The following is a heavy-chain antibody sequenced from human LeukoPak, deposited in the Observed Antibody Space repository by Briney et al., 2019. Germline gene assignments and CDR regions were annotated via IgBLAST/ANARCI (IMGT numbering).Heavy chain of an antibody. V-gene: IGHV3-21*01. CDR3: ARDRPTGRSRGVVVQ. J-gene: IGHJ4*02. CDR1: GFTFDTYA. Sequence: GGSLRLFCAASGFTFDTYAMTWVRQAPGKGLEWVSSISSGGTYIYYAESVRGRSTISRDNTKNFLYLQLSTLRVEDTAVYYCARDRPTGRSRGVVVQWGQGTLVTVSS. D-gene: IGHD2-15*01. CDR2: ISSGGTYI.